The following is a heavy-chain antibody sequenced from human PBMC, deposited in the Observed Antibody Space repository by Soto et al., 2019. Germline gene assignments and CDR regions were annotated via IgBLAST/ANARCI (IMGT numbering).Heavy chain of an antibody. CDR2: ISGSGGST. Sequence: PGGSLRLSCAASGFTFSSYAMSWVRQAPGKGLEWVSAISGSGGSTYYADSVKGRFTISRDISKNTLYLQMNSLRAEDTAVYYCAKDLNQYYYDANDAFDIWGQGTMVTVSS. V-gene: IGHV3-23*01. J-gene: IGHJ3*02. D-gene: IGHD3-22*01. CDR3: AKDLNQYYYDANDAFDI. CDR1: GFTFSSYA.